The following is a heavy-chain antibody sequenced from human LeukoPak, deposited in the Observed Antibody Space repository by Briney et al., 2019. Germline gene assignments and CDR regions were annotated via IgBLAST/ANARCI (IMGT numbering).Heavy chain of an antibody. J-gene: IGHJ4*02. V-gene: IGHV3-11*04. CDR3: AKDYSGSYY. D-gene: IGHD1-26*01. Sequence: GGSLRLSCAASRFTFSDYYMSWIRRAPGKGLEWVSYISSSGCTVNYADSVKGRFTISRDNAKNSLYLQVNSLRAEDTAVYYCAKDYSGSYYWGQGTLVTVSS. CDR1: RFTFSDYY. CDR2: ISSSGCTV.